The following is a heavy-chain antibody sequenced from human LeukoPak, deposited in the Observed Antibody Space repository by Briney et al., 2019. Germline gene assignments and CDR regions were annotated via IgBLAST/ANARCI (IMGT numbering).Heavy chain of an antibody. CDR3: VRAMPRRTGAFDI. CDR1: GGSISSYY. D-gene: IGHD2-2*01. Sequence: SETLSLTCTVSGGSISSYYWSWIRQPPGKGLEWIGYIYYSGSTNYNPSLKSRVTISVDTSKNQFSLKLSSVTAADTAVYYCVRAMPRRTGAFDIWGQGTMVTVSS. J-gene: IGHJ3*02. CDR2: IYYSGST. V-gene: IGHV4-59*01.